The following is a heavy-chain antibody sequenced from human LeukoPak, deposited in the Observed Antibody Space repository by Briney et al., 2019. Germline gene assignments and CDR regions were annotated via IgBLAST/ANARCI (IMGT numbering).Heavy chain of an antibody. V-gene: IGHV3-30-3*01. J-gene: IGHJ6*02. D-gene: IGHD2-2*01. Sequence: GGSLRLSCAASGFTFSSCAMHWVRQAPGKGLEWVAVISYDGSNKYYADSVKGRFTISRDNSKNTLYLQMNSLRAEDTAVYYCARDLGYCSSTSCYYYYYYGMDVWGQGTTVTVSS. CDR3: ARDLGYCSSTSCYYYYYYGMDV. CDR2: ISYDGSNK. CDR1: GFTFSSCA.